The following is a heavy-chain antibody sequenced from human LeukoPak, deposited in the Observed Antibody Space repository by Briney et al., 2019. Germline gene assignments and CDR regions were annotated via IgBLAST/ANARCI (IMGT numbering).Heavy chain of an antibody. J-gene: IGHJ4*02. V-gene: IGHV4-30-2*01. CDR3: AREAIAAAGGFDY. D-gene: IGHD6-13*01. Sequence: SQTLSLTRAVSGGSISSGGYSWSWIRQPPGKGLEWIGYIYHSGSTYYNPSLKSRVTISVDRSKNQFSLKLSSVTAADTAVYYCAREAIAAAGGFDYWGQGTLVTVSS. CDR2: IYHSGST. CDR1: GGSISSGGYS.